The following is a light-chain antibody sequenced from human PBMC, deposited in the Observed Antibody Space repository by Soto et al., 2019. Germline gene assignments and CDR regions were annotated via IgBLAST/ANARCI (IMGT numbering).Light chain of an antibody. CDR1: SSDVGGYNY. Sequence: QSVLTQPASVSGSPGQSITISCTGTSSDVGGYNYVSWYQQHPGKAPKLMIYDVSNRPSGVSNRFSGSKSGTSATLAITGLQTGDEADYYCETWDDSLTAAVFGGGTKLTVL. J-gene: IGLJ2*01. CDR3: ETWDDSLTAAV. CDR2: DVS. V-gene: IGLV2-14*01.